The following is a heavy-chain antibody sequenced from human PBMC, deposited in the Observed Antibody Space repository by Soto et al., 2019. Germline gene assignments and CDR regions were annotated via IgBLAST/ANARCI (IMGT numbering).Heavy chain of an antibody. Sequence: SETLSLTCTVSGGSISGYYWTWIRQPPGKGLEWIGYIYYSGGPNYNPSPKSRVTISVDTSKNQFSLKLTSVTAADTAVYYCARGGGAIPSYYYGMDVWGQGTTVTVSS. J-gene: IGHJ6*02. CDR3: ARGGGAIPSYYYGMDV. V-gene: IGHV4-59*01. CDR2: IYYSGGP. CDR1: GGSISGYY. D-gene: IGHD3-10*01.